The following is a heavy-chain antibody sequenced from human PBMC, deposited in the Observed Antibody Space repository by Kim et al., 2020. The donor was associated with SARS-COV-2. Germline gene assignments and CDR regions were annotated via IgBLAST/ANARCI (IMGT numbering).Heavy chain of an antibody. CDR2: ISYDGSNK. CDR1: GFTFSSYA. V-gene: IGHV3-30*04. J-gene: IGHJ4*02. D-gene: IGHD5-18*01. Sequence: GGSLRLSCAASGFTFSSYAMHWVRQAPGKGLEWVAVISYDGSNKYYADSVKGRFTISRDNSKNTLYLQMNSLRAEDTAVYYCAREGYSYGMVDYWGQGTL. CDR3: AREGYSYGMVDY.